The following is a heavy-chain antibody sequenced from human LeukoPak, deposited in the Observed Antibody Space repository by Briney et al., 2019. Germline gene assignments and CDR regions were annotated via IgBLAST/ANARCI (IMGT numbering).Heavy chain of an antibody. V-gene: IGHV5-10-1*01. CDR2: IDPSGSYT. D-gene: IGHD4-11*01. CDR3: ARPHSNYANWFDP. J-gene: IGHJ5*02. CDR1: GYSFTSYW. Sequence: GESLKISCKGSGYSFTSYWISWVRQMPGKGLEWMGRIDPSGSYTNYSPSFQGHVTISADKSISTAYLQWSSLKASDTAMYYCARPHSNYANWFDPWGQGTLVTVSS.